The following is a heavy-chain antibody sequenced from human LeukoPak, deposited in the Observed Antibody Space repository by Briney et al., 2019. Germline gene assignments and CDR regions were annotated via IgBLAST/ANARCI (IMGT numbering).Heavy chain of an antibody. V-gene: IGHV4-34*01. CDR3: ARGVTKAPDAFDI. Sequence: SETLSLTCAVYGGSFSGYYWSWIRQPPGKGLEWIGEINHSGSTNYNPSLKSRVTISVDTSKNQFSLKLSSVTAADTAVYYCARGVTKAPDAFDIWGQGTMVTVSS. CDR1: GGSFSGYY. CDR2: INHSGST. J-gene: IGHJ3*02. D-gene: IGHD4-17*01.